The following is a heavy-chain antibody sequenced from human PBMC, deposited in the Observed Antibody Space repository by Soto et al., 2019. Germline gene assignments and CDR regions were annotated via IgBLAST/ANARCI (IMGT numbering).Heavy chain of an antibody. D-gene: IGHD1-26*01. V-gene: IGHV4-31*03. CDR1: GGSISSGGYY. CDR2: IYYSGST. Sequence: LSLPCTVSGGSISSGGYYWSWIRQHPGKGLEWIGYIYYSGSTYYNPSLKSRVTISVDTSKNQFSLKLSSVTAADTAVYYCVREDGKVGTNSAFDYWGLGALVTVSS. J-gene: IGHJ4*02. CDR3: VREDGKVGTNSAFDY.